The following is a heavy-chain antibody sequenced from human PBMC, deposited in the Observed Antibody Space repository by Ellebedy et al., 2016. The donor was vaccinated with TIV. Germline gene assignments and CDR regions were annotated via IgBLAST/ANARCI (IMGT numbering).Heavy chain of an antibody. Sequence: GESLKISCAASGFSLTGSDLHWVRRRRGKGLEWVAASGAAGDTYYPDSVRGRFTISRDNSENTLYLQMNSLRAEDTAMYYCTIQWSQDDHWGQGTLVTVSS. D-gene: IGHD2-8*01. J-gene: IGHJ4*02. CDR3: TIQWSQDDH. CDR2: SGAAGDT. CDR1: GFSLTGSD. V-gene: IGHV3-13*01.